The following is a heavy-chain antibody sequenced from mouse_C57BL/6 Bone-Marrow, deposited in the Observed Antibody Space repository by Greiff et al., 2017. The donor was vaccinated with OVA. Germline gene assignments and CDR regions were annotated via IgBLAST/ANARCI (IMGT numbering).Heavy chain of an antibody. CDR3: AGGGSAVVATRDFDV. CDR2: IHPNSGST. CDR1: GYTFTSYW. V-gene: IGHV1-64*01. Sequence: QVQLQQPGAELVKPGASVKLSCKASGYTFTSYWMHWVKQRPGQGLEWIGLIHPNSGSTNYNEKFKSKATLTVDKSSSTAYMQLSSLTSEDSAVYYCAGGGSAVVATRDFDVWGTGTTVTVSS. J-gene: IGHJ1*03. D-gene: IGHD1-1*01.